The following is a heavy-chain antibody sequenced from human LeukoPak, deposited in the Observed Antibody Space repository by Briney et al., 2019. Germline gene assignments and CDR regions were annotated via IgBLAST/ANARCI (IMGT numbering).Heavy chain of an antibody. J-gene: IGHJ4*02. CDR1: GFTFSSYA. D-gene: IGHD5-12*01. V-gene: IGHV3-23*01. CDR2: ISGSGGST. CDR3: AKGTYSGYDVDY. Sequence: GGSLRLSCAASGFTFSSYAMSWVRQAPGKGLEWVSAISGSGGSTYYADSVKGRFTISRDNSKNTRYLQMNSLRAEDTAVYYCAKGTYSGYDVDYWGQGTLVTVSS.